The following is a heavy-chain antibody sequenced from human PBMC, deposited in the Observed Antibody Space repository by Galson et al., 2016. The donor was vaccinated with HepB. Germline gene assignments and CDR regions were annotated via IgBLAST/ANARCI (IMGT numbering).Heavy chain of an antibody. CDR3: ARVPRRFPSGTYRGGFDY. V-gene: IGHV1-46*01. CDR2: IKPSGGST. CDR1: GYTFTDYY. J-gene: IGHJ4*02. D-gene: IGHD1-26*01. Sequence: SGYTFTDYYMHWVRQAPGQGLQWMGIIKPSGGSTTYAQKFQGRVTLTRDPSTTTVYMELSSLRSEDTAVYFCARVPRRFPSGTYRGGFDYWGQGTLVTVSS.